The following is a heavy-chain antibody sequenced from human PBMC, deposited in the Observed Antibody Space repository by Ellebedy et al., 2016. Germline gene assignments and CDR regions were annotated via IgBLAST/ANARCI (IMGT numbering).Heavy chain of an antibody. V-gene: IGHV3-23*01. CDR3: AKDRDDTGDFVFDS. Sequence: GGSLRLXXAASGFTFSNYAMSWVRQAPGKGLKWVSGISRTDDSTYYADSVKGRFTISRDDPKSTLYLQMNNLRAEDTAVYYCAKDRDDTGDFVFDSWGQGTLVTVSS. CDR1: GFTFSNYA. D-gene: IGHD4-17*01. CDR2: ISRTDDST. J-gene: IGHJ4*02.